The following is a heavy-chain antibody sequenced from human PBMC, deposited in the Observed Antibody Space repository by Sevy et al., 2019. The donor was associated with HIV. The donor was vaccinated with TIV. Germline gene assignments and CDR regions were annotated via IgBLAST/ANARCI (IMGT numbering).Heavy chain of an antibody. CDR3: ARDHGFVVVPAAMPDLRGY. CDR1: GFTFSSYA. V-gene: IGHV3-30-3*01. D-gene: IGHD2-2*01. Sequence: GGSLRLSCAASGFTFSSYAMHWVRQAPGKGLEWVAVISYDGSNKYYADSVKGRFTISRDNSKNTLYLQMNSLRAEDTAGYYCARDHGFVVVPAAMPDLRGYWGQGTLVTVSS. CDR2: ISYDGSNK. J-gene: IGHJ4*02.